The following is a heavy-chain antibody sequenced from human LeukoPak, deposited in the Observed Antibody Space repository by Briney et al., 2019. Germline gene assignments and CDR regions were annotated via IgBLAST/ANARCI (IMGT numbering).Heavy chain of an antibody. CDR3: ARAPSIWFALHAVDI. CDR2: INPNSGGT. D-gene: IGHD3-10*01. CDR1: GYTFTGYY. V-gene: IGHV1-2*02. J-gene: IGHJ3*02. Sequence: GASVKVSCKASGYTFTGYYMLWVRQAPGQGLEWMGWINPNSGGTNYAQKFQGRVTMTRDTSNSTAYMELSRLRSDDTAVYYCARAPSIWFALHAVDIWGQGTMVTVSS.